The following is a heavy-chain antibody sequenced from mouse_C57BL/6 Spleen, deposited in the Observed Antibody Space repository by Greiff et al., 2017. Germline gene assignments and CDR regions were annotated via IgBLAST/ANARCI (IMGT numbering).Heavy chain of an antibody. CDR1: GYTFTGYW. CDR2: ILPGSGST. Sequence: QVQLQQSGAELMKPGASVKLSCKATGYTFTGYWIEWVKQRPGHGLEWIGEILPGSGSTNYNEKFKGKGTLTADKSSSTAYMQLSSLTSEDSAVYFCARGPPFITPVGATPFDYWGQGTTLTVSS. V-gene: IGHV1-9*01. J-gene: IGHJ2*01. CDR3: ARGPPFITPVGATPFDY. D-gene: IGHD1-1*01.